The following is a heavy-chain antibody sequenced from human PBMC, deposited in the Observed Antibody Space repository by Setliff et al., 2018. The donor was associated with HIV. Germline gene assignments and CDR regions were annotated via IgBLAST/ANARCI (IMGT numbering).Heavy chain of an antibody. CDR3: ARAVAGYAYYFDH. CDR2: IDGSGAT. Sequence: GGSLRLSCVVSRFAVSRNYMSWVRQTPGKGLEWVSGIDGSGATDYEDSVKGRFTISRDTAKNTLYLQMNSLRAEDTAVYYCARAVAGYAYYFDHWGQGTLVTVSS. J-gene: IGHJ4*02. D-gene: IGHD6-19*01. V-gene: IGHV3-53*01. CDR1: RFAVSRNY.